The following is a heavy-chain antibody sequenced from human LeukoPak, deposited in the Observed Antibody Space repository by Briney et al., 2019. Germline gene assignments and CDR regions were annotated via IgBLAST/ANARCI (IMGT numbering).Heavy chain of an antibody. CDR3: ARHDIVVVPADGSIFDY. J-gene: IGHJ4*02. CDR2: IYYSGST. Sequence: SETLSLTCTLSGGSISSSSYYCGWIRQPPGKGLEWIGSIYYSGSTYYNPSLKSRVTISVDTSKNQFSLKLSSVTAADTAVYYCARHDIVVVPADGSIFDYWGQGTLVTVSS. V-gene: IGHV4-39*01. D-gene: IGHD2-2*01. CDR1: GGSISSSSYY.